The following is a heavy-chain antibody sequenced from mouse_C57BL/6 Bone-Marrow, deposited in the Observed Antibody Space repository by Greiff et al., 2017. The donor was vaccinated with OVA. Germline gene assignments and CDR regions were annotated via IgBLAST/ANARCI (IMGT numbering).Heavy chain of an antibody. CDR2: INPNNGGT. Sequence: EVQLQQSGPELVKPGASVKISCKASGYTFTDYYLNWVKQSHGKSLEWIGDINPNNGGTSYNQKFKGKATLTVDKSSSTAYMELRSLTSEDSAVYYCALITTVVAPTWGQGTTRTVSS. V-gene: IGHV1-26*01. CDR3: ALITTVVAPT. D-gene: IGHD1-1*01. J-gene: IGHJ2*01. CDR1: GYTFTDYY.